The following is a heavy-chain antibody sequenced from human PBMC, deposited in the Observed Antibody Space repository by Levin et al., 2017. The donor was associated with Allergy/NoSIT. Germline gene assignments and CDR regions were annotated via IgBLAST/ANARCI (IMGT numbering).Heavy chain of an antibody. CDR1: GYTFTTHG. Sequence: ASVKVSCKASGYTFTTHGIHWVRQAPGQRLEWMGWINADNGNTRYSQNFQGRITIIRDTSATTAYLELSSLTSEDTAVYFCATEELGNYNWLDPWGQGTLVTVSS. V-gene: IGHV1-3*01. J-gene: IGHJ5*02. D-gene: IGHD7-27*01. CDR2: INADNGNT. CDR3: ATEELGNYNWLDP.